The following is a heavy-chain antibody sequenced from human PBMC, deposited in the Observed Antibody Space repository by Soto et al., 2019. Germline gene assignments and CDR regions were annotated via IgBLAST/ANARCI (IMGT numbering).Heavy chain of an antibody. D-gene: IGHD3-9*01. CDR1: GFTVSSNY. CDR2: LTGSSSNT. J-gene: IGHJ4*02. V-gene: IGHV3-23*01. CDR3: ANGRATYGLLTHDY. Sequence: GSLRLSCAASGFTVSSNYMSWVRQAPGKGLEWISTLTGSSSNTYYADSVKGRFAISRDNSRNTLYLQMHSLTAEDTAVYYCANGRATYGLLTHDYWGQLTLVTVSS.